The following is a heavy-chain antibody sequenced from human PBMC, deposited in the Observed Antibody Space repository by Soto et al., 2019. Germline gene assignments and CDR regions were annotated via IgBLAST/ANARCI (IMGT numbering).Heavy chain of an antibody. V-gene: IGHV3-33*01. J-gene: IGHJ4*02. Sequence: GGSLRLSCEASGFMFNIYGMHWVRQAPGKGLEWVAIIWHDGVTKYYGDSVKDRFNISRDNSKNTVYLQMNSLRADGTAVYYCARGDGRKYFDLWGQGTPVTVSS. CDR2: IWHDGVTK. CDR3: ARGDGRKYFDL. D-gene: IGHD2-8*01. CDR1: GFMFNIYG.